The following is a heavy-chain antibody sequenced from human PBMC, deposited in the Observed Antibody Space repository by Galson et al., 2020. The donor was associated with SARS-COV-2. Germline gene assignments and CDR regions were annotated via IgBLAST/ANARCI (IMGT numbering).Heavy chain of an antibody. Sequence: GGSLRLSCAASGFTFDDYNMHWVRQPPGKGLEWVSLISWDGGTTFYADSVKGRFTISRDNSKNSLYLQMNSLRTEDTALYYCAKDIGIAGPDRYFDYWGQGTLVTVSS. CDR3: AKDIGIAGPDRYFDY. CDR2: ISWDGGTT. V-gene: IGHV3-43*01. J-gene: IGHJ4*02. D-gene: IGHD2-2*01. CDR1: GFTFDDYN.